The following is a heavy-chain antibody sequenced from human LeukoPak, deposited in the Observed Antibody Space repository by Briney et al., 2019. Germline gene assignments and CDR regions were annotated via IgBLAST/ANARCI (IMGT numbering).Heavy chain of an antibody. D-gene: IGHD3-10*01. CDR2: INHSGST. J-gene: IGHJ4*02. Sequence: PSETLSLTCAVYGGSFSGYYWSWIRQPPGKGLEWIGEINHSGSTNYNPSLKSRVTISVDTSKNQFSLKLSSVTAADTAVYYCARYRGRWGDRRGYFDYWGQGTLVTVSS. CDR1: GGSFSGYY. CDR3: ARYRGRWGDRRGYFDY. V-gene: IGHV4-34*01.